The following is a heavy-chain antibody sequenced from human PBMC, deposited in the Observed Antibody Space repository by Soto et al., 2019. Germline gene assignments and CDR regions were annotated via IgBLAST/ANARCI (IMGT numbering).Heavy chain of an antibody. CDR1: GDTFSSYS. Sequence: SVKVSCKASGDTFSSYSISWVRQAPAQGLEWMGGIIPVLGSANSAQNFQGRVTITADESRRTAYMELSSLRSQDTAVYFCARDDGWNYRYYDMEVWG. J-gene: IGHJ6*02. D-gene: IGHD1-7*01. CDR3: ARDDGWNYRYYDMEV. CDR2: IIPVLGSA. V-gene: IGHV1-69*13.